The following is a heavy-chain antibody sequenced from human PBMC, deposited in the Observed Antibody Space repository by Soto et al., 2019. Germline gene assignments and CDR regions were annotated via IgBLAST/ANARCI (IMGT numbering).Heavy chain of an antibody. J-gene: IGHJ4*02. CDR3: ARSALRYFDWLVTPLVY. D-gene: IGHD3-9*01. V-gene: IGHV1-46*01. CDR1: GYTFTSYY. CDR2: INANDGNT. Sequence: ASVKVSCKASGYTFTSYYMHWVRQAPGQGLEWMGMINANDGNTNYAQKLQGRVTMTTDTSTSTAYMELRSLRSDDTAVYYCARSALRYFDWLVTPLVYWGQGTLVTVSS.